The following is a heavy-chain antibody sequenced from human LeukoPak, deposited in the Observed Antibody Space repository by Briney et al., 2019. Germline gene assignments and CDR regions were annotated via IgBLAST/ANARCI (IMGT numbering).Heavy chain of an antibody. V-gene: IGHV1-46*01. D-gene: IGHD3-22*01. CDR2: INPSGGST. CDR1: GYTFTSYY. Sequence: ASVTVSCKASGYTFTSYYMHWVRQASGQGLEWMGIINPSGGSTSYAQKFQGRVTMTRDTSTSTVYMELSSLRSEDTAVYYCARDGPTYYYDSSGSDLFDYWGQGTLVTVSS. J-gene: IGHJ4*02. CDR3: ARDGPTYYYDSSGSDLFDY.